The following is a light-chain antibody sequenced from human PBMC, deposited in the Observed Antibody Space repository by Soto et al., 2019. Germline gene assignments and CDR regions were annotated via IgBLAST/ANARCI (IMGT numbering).Light chain of an antibody. J-gene: IGLJ2*01. V-gene: IGLV1-40*01. CDR1: SSNIGARYD. CDR2: GNI. CDR3: QSYDRSLSSPI. Sequence: QSVLTQPPSVSGAPGQRVTISCTGSSSNIGARYDVHWYQCLPGTAAKLLIYGNINRPSGVPDRFSGSKSCTSASLAITGLQADDEADYYCQSYDRSLSSPIFGGGTKLTVL.